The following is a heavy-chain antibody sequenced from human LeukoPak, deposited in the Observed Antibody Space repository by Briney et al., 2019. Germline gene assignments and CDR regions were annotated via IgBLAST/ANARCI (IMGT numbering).Heavy chain of an antibody. Sequence: ASVKVSCKASGYTFTSYDINWVRQATGQGLEWMGWMNPHSGNTGYAQKFQGRITMTRDTSITTAYMELSGLRPEDTAIYYCAMEQHLIQGVFDMWGQGTMVTVSA. CDR2: MNPHSGNT. CDR1: GYTFTSYD. CDR3: AMEQHLIQGVFDM. D-gene: IGHD5-18*01. V-gene: IGHV1-8*01. J-gene: IGHJ3*02.